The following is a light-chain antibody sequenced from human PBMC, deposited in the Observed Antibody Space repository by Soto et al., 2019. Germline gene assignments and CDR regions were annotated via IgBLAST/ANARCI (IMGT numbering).Light chain of an antibody. CDR3: QQYGNSPYT. CDR2: DAS. J-gene: IGKJ2*01. CDR1: QSVSSNF. V-gene: IGKV3-20*01. Sequence: EIVLAQSPGTLSLSPGERATLSCRASQSVSSNFLAWYQQTPGQAPRLLIYDASIRAAGIPDRFSGSGSGTDFTLTISGLEPEDVAVYFCQQYGNSPYTFGQGTNLDIK.